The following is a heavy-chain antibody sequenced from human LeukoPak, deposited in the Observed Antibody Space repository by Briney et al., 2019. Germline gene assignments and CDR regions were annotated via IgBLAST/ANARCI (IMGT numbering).Heavy chain of an antibody. CDR3: ARDSREWELLPLDY. V-gene: IGHV3-48*03. CDR1: GFTFSSFE. CDR2: ISSSGSTI. J-gene: IGHJ4*02. D-gene: IGHD1-26*01. Sequence: GGSLRLSCAASGFTFSSFEMYWVRQAPGKGLEWVSYISSSGSTIYYADSVKGRFTISRDNAKNSLYLQMNSLRAEDTAVYYCARDSREWELLPLDYWGQGTLVTVSS.